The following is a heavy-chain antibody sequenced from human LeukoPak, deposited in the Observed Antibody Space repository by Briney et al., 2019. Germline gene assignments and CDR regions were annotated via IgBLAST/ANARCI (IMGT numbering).Heavy chain of an antibody. J-gene: IGHJ4*02. V-gene: IGHV3-23*01. CDR2: ISGSGGST. Sequence: GGSLRLSCAASGFTFSIYAMSWVRQAPGKGLEWVSAISGSGGSTYYADSVKGRFTISRDNSKNTLYLQMNSLRAEDTAVYYCAKDRLEGSDFDYWGQGTLVTVSS. CDR1: GFTFSIYA. CDR3: AKDRLEGSDFDY. D-gene: IGHD6-6*01.